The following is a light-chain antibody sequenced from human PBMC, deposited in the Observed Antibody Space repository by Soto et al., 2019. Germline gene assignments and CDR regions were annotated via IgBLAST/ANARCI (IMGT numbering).Light chain of an antibody. CDR3: RQYGNSPRT. Sequence: EIVLTQSPGTLSLSPGERATLSCRASQTINRSFLAWYQHKPGQAPRLLIYGASSRATGIPDRFSGSGSGPDFILSISRLEPEDFAVYYCRQYGNSPRTFGQGTKVEIK. V-gene: IGKV3-20*01. CDR2: GAS. J-gene: IGKJ1*01. CDR1: QTINRSF.